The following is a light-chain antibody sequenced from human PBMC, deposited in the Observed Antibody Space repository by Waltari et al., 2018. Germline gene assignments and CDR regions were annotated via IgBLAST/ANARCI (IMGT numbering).Light chain of an antibody. CDR1: QSISNY. J-gene: IGKJ5*01. Sequence: DIQMTQSPSSLSASVGDRVTITCRASQSISNYLNWYQQKPGKAPKLLIYAASSLQSGVPSRFSGSGSGTDFTLTNNDLLPEDVATYYCQEADGFLSITFGQGTRLEIK. CDR3: QEADGFLSIT. V-gene: IGKV1-39*01. CDR2: AAS.